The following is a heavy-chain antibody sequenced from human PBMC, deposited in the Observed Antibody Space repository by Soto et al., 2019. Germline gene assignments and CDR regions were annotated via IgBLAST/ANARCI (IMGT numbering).Heavy chain of an antibody. Sequence: GASVKVSCKASGYTFTSYGISWVRQAPGQGLEWMGWISAYNGNTNYAQKLQGRVTMTTDTSTSTAYMELRSLRSDDTAVYYCARDPPCSSTSCYTRDVAGWFDPWGQGTLVTVSS. CDR1: GYTFTSYG. CDR2: ISAYNGNT. D-gene: IGHD2-2*02. J-gene: IGHJ5*02. V-gene: IGHV1-18*04. CDR3: ARDPPCSSTSCYTRDVAGWFDP.